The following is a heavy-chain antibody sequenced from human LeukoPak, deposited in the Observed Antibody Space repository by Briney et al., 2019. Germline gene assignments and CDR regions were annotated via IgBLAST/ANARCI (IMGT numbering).Heavy chain of an antibody. CDR2: INHSGST. D-gene: IGHD6-19*01. Sequence: PSETLSLTCAVCGGSFSGYYWSWIRQPPGKGLEWIGEINHSGSTNYNPSLKSRVTISVDTSKNQFSLKLSSVTAADTAVYYCARAGDAVAVFDYWGQGTLVTVSS. V-gene: IGHV4-34*01. CDR1: GGSFSGYY. CDR3: ARAGDAVAVFDY. J-gene: IGHJ4*02.